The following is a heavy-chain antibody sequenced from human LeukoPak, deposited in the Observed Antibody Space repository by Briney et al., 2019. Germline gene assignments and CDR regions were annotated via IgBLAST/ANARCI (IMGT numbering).Heavy chain of an antibody. D-gene: IGHD3-22*01. Sequence: GGSLRLSCAASGFTFSDYYMNWIRQAPGKGLEWVAVISYDGSNKYYADSVKGRFTISRDNSKNTLYLQMNSLRAEDTAVYYCARGEHPITMIVVVITPAFDYWGQGTLVTVSS. J-gene: IGHJ4*02. V-gene: IGHV3-30-3*01. CDR1: GFTFSDYY. CDR3: ARGEHPITMIVVVITPAFDY. CDR2: ISYDGSNK.